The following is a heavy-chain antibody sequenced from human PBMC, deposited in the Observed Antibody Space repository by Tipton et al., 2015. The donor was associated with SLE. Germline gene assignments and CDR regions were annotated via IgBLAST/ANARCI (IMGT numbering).Heavy chain of an antibody. CDR3: ARDRASGWSYYYGMDV. CDR2: ISTRGRTT. V-gene: IGHV3-11*01. J-gene: IGHJ6*02. Sequence: SLRLSCAASGYKFSDSYMSWIRQAPGKGLEWVSYISTRGRTTYYADSVKGRFTMSRDNAKGSVYLQMNSLRADDTAVYYCARDRASGWSYYYGMDVWGQGTTVIVSS. D-gene: IGHD6-19*01. CDR1: GYKFSDSY.